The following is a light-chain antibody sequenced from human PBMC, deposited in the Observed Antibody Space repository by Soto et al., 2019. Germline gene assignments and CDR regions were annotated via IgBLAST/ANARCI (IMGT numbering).Light chain of an antibody. CDR1: NSNIGAGSG. CDR3: QSFDSSLTGLI. J-gene: IGLJ2*01. V-gene: IGLV1-40*01. CDR2: ANT. Sequence: QSVLTQPPSVTGDPGQRGTISCTGNNSNIGAGSGVNWYQQFPDKAPKLLIYANTHRPSGVPDRFSGSPSATSASLAITGLQTQDEADYYCQSFDSSLTGLIFGGGTKLTVL.